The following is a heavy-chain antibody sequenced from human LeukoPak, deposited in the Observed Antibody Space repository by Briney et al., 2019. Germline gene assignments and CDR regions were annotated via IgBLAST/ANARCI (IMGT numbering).Heavy chain of an antibody. V-gene: IGHV3-21*01. CDR2: ISSSSSYI. Sequence: PGGSLRLSCTASGFTFSSYSMNWVRQAPGKGLEGVSSISSSSSYIYYADSVKGRFTISRGNAKNSLYLQMNSLRAEDMAVYYCARVRESSYYDYVWGSYRYTADYWGQGTLVTVSS. CDR3: ARVRESSYYDYVWGSYRYTADY. D-gene: IGHD3-16*02. J-gene: IGHJ4*02. CDR1: GFTFSSYS.